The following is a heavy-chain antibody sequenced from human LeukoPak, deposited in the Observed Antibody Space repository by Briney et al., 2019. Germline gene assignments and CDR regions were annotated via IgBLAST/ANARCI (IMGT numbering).Heavy chain of an antibody. J-gene: IGHJ4*02. Sequence: PGRSLRLSCAASGFTLDDYAMHWVRQAPGKGLEWVSSISWNSGRMGYADSVKGRFTISRDNAKNSLYLQMNSLRVEDMALYYCAKDVNYSPSGTFDYWGQGTLVTVSS. V-gene: IGHV3-9*03. CDR2: ISWNSGRM. D-gene: IGHD3-10*01. CDR1: GFTLDDYA. CDR3: AKDVNYSPSGTFDY.